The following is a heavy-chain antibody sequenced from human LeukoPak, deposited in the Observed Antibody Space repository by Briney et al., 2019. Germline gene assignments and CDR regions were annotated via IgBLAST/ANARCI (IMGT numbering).Heavy chain of an antibody. V-gene: IGHV3-30*18. Sequence: PGACLRLSCVPSGFTFSSHAMDWVRQAPGEGLEWVAVISFDGGHIYYADSVKGRFTISRDSSKNTLYLQMNSLRAEDTAIYYCAKGQLVDYGMDVWGQGTTVTVSS. CDR2: ISFDGGHI. CDR1: GFTFSSHA. CDR3: AKGQLVDYGMDV. J-gene: IGHJ6*02. D-gene: IGHD6-6*01.